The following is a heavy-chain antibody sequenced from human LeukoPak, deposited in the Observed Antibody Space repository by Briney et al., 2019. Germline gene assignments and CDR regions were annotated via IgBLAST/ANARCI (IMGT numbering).Heavy chain of an antibody. CDR1: GFPPSSYN. J-gene: IGHJ3*02. Sequence: GGSLRLSCAASGFPPSSYNMNWGRQAPGKGLEWGSSINSSSSYIYYADSVKGRFTISRDNAKNSLYLQMNSLRAEDTAVYYCAREVSCSSTSCLGAFDIWGQGTMVTVSS. V-gene: IGHV3-21*01. CDR3: AREVSCSSTSCLGAFDI. CDR2: INSSSSYI. D-gene: IGHD2-2*01.